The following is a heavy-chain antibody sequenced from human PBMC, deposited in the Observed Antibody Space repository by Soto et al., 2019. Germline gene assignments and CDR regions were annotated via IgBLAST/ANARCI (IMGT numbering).Heavy chain of an antibody. V-gene: IGHV4-34*01. D-gene: IGHD6-13*01. CDR1: GGSFSGYY. Sequence: QVQLQQWGAGLLKPSETLSLTCAVYGGSFSGYYWSWIRQPPGKGLEWIGEINHSGGTNYNPSLKSRVTRSVDTSKNQFSLKLSSVTAADTAVYYCARGAGAAARFNWFDPWGQGTLVIVSS. J-gene: IGHJ5*02. CDR2: INHSGGT. CDR3: ARGAGAAARFNWFDP.